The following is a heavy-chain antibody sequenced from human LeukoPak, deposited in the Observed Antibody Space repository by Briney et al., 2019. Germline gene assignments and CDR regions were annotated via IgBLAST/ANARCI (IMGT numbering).Heavy chain of an antibody. D-gene: IGHD3-22*01. Sequence: GGSLRLSCVASGFPVSDAWMSWVRQAPGKGLEWVGRIKSKTGGGATEFAASVKDRFIILRDDSKNTVFLQLKSLKIEDTAVYYCTTDEDYYDSSGYCYPHDYWGQGTLVTAS. CDR3: TTDEDYYDSSGYCYPHDY. CDR1: GFPVSDAW. CDR2: IKSKTGGGAT. V-gene: IGHV3-15*05. J-gene: IGHJ4*02.